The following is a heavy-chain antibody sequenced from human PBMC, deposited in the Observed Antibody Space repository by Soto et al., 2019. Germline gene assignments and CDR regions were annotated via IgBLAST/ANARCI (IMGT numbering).Heavy chain of an antibody. CDR2: IIPIFGTA. J-gene: IGHJ4*02. CDR1: GGTFSSYA. D-gene: IGHD3-22*01. V-gene: IGHV1-69*01. Sequence: QVQLVQSGAEVKKPGSSVKVSCKASGGTFSSYAISWVRQAPGQGLEWMGGIIPIFGTANYAQKFQGRVTITADESTSTAYMELSSLRSEDTAVYYCARAANYYDSSGDDYWGQGTLVTLSS. CDR3: ARAANYYDSSGDDY.